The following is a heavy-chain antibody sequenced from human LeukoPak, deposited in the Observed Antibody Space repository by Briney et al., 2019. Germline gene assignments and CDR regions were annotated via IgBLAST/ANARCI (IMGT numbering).Heavy chain of an antibody. CDR1: GYTFTSYA. D-gene: IGHD6-13*01. CDR3: ARSIAAADHDYYGMDV. CDR2: INAGNGNT. V-gene: IGHV1-3*01. Sequence: ASVKVSCKASGYTFTSYAMHWVRQAPGQRLEWMGWINAGNGNTKYSQKFQGRVTITRDTSASTAYMELSSLRSEDTAVYYCARSIAAADHDYYGMDVWGQGTTVTVSS. J-gene: IGHJ6*02.